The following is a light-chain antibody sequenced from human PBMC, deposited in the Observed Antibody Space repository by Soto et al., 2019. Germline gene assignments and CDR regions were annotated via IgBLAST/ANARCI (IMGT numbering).Light chain of an antibody. CDR1: QSVLYSSNNKNY. Sequence: DIVMTQSPDSLAVSLGERDAVNCKSSQSVLYSSNNKNYLAWYQQKPGQPPKLLIYWASTRESGVPDRFSGSGSGTDFTLTITSLQADDVAVYFCHQYYSAPYTFGQGTKLEIK. J-gene: IGKJ2*01. CDR2: WAS. V-gene: IGKV4-1*01. CDR3: HQYYSAPYT.